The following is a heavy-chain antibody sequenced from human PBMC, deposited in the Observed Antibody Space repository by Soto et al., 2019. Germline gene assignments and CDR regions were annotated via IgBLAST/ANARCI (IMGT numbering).Heavy chain of an antibody. CDR1: GDSISSNTNY. CDR2: ISYSGTT. CDR3: ARGRGYSYGLDP. V-gene: IGHV4-30-4*01. Sequence: QVQLQESGPGLVKPSQTLSLTCTVSGDSISSNTNYWSWIRQPPGEGLEWIGLISYSGTTSYSPSPKSGVATSPDTTKSQFSLSLSSVTATDTAVYYCARGRGYSYGLDPWGQGTLVTVSS. J-gene: IGHJ5*02. D-gene: IGHD5-18*01.